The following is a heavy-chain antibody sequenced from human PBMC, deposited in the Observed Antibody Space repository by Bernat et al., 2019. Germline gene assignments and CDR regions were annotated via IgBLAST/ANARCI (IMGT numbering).Heavy chain of an antibody. D-gene: IGHD3-10*01. J-gene: IGHJ5*02. CDR2: IIPILGIA. V-gene: IGHV1-69*02. CDR3: AREQLWFGESNWFDP. Sequence: QVQLVQSGAEVKKPGSSVKVSCKASGGTFSSYTISWVRQAPGQGLEWMGRIIPILGIANYAQKFQGRVTITADKSTSTAYMELSSLRSEDTAVYYCAREQLWFGESNWFDPWGQGTLVTVSS. CDR1: GGTFSSYT.